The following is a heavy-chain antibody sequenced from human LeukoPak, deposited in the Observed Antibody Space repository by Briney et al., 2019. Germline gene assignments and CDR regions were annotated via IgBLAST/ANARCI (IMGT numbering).Heavy chain of an antibody. CDR3: ARDSGTVVAATLTPVTTGEFDY. CDR1: GFIFSSHG. Sequence: GRSLKLSCGASGFIFSSHGMHWVRQAPGKGLEWVAVIWFDGNKEYYADSVRGRFTVSRDNSKNTLYLQMNSLRAGDTAVYYCARDSGTVVAATLTPVTTGEFDYWGQGTLVTVSS. V-gene: IGHV3-33*01. D-gene: IGHD2-15*01. CDR2: IWFDGNKE. J-gene: IGHJ4*02.